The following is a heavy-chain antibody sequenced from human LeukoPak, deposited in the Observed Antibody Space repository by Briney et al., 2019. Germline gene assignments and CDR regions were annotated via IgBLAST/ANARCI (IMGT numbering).Heavy chain of an antibody. V-gene: IGHV3-20*04. CDR2: INWNGRSI. D-gene: IGHD1-20*01. CDR1: RFTFDEYG. Sequence: GGSLRLSCAASRFTFDEYGMSWVRQTAGKGLEWVSGINWNGRSIGYADSVKGRFTVSRDNAKSSLYLQMNSLRAEDTALYYCARAYGKWNDVYFHAFDLWGQGTMVTVSS. J-gene: IGHJ3*01. CDR3: ARAYGKWNDVYFHAFDL.